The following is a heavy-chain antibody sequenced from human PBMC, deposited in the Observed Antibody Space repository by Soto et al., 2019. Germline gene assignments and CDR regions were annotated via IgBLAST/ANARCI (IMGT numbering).Heavy chain of an antibody. D-gene: IGHD1-26*01. CDR3: AKVSGSYFTNFDY. V-gene: IGHV3-23*01. CDR2: ISGSGGST. J-gene: IGHJ4*02. CDR1: GFAFSSYA. Sequence: GGSLRLSCAASGFAFSSYAMSWFRQAPGKGLEWVSAISGSGGSTYYADSVKGRFTISRDNSKNTLYLQMNSLRAEDTAVYYCAKVSGSYFTNFDYWGQGTLVTVSS.